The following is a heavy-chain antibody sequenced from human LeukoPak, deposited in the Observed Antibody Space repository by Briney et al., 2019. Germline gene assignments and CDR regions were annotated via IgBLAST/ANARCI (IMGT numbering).Heavy chain of an antibody. J-gene: IGHJ4*02. CDR2: IKQDGSEK. Sequence: GGSLRLSCEASGFTFSDYWLSWARQAPGKGLEWVANIKQDGSEKNYVDSVKGRFTISRDNAKNSLYLQMNSLRAEDTAVYYCVRGPYALYWGQGTLVSVSS. CDR3: VRGPYALY. D-gene: IGHD2-2*01. CDR1: GFTFSDYW. V-gene: IGHV3-7*01.